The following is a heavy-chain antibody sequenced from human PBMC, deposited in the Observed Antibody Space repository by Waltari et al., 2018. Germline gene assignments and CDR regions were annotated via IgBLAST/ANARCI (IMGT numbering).Heavy chain of an antibody. Sequence: QVQLVESGGGLVKPGGSLRLSCAASGFTFSDYYMSWIRQATGKGLEWVSYISVRGGTRYYADSVKGRFTISRDNAKNSLYLQINSLRAEDTAVYYCARPAAAATGDFDYWGQGTLVTVSS. CDR1: GFTFSDYY. D-gene: IGHD6-13*01. CDR3: ARPAAAATGDFDY. V-gene: IGHV3-11*04. CDR2: ISVRGGTR. J-gene: IGHJ4*02.